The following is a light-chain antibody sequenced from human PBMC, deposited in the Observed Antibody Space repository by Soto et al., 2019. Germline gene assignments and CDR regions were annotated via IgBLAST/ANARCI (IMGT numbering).Light chain of an antibody. CDR3: SSYRSIGSLV. CDR2: EVS. J-gene: IGLJ1*01. V-gene: IGLV2-14*01. Sequence: QSVLTQPASVSGSPGQSITISCTGTSSDVGGYKYVSWYQQHPGKAPKVMIYEVSNRPSGVSTGFSGSKSGNTASLTISGLQADDEGDYYCSSYRSIGSLVFGTGTKVTVL. CDR1: SSDVGGYKY.